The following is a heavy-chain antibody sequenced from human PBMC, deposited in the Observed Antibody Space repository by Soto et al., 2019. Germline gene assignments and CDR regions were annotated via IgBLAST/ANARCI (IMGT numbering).Heavy chain of an antibody. J-gene: IGHJ4*02. D-gene: IGHD3-3*01. Sequence: EVQLLESGGGLIQPGGSLRLSCAASGFTFGTYGMGWVRQAPGKGLEWVSTITNGNTYYAASVKVRFTISRDNSKNTLYLQMSSLRAEDTALYYCAKDKERGGYDSDFDSWGQGTLVTVSS. CDR1: GFTFGTYG. CDR3: AKDKERGGYDSDFDS. V-gene: IGHV3-23*01. CDR2: ITNGNT.